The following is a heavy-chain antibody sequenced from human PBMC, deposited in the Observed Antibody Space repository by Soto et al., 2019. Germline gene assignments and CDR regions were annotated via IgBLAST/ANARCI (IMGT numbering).Heavy chain of an antibody. CDR3: AKGHSIRFLECFEY. CDR1: GFAFDDDA. D-gene: IGHD3-3*01. CDR2: QSWNSNSI. V-gene: IGHV3-9*01. J-gene: IGHJ4*02. Sequence: PGGPLRLSCSASGFAFDDDAMHWVRQAPRKGLEWVSSQSWNSNSIGYADSVQGRFTISRDNAKNSLYLQMNRLRAEDTPLYYCAKGHSIRFLECFEYWGQGTLVIVST.